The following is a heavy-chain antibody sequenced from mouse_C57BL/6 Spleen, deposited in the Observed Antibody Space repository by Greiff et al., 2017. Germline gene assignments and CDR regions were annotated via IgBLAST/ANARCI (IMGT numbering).Heavy chain of an antibody. V-gene: IGHV5-17*01. CDR3: ARTTVVAHYYAMDD. CDR1: GFTFSDYG. Sequence: EVMLVESGGGLVKPGGSLKLSCAASGFTFSDYGMHWVRQAPEKGLEWVAYISSGSSTIYYADTVKGRFTISRDNAKNTLLLQMNSLRSEDTAMYYCARTTVVAHYYAMDDWGQGTSGTVSS. D-gene: IGHD1-1*01. J-gene: IGHJ4*01. CDR2: ISSGSSTI.